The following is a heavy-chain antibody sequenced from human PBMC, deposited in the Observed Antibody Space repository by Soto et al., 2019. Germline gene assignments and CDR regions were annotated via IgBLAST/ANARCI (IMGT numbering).Heavy chain of an antibody. Sequence: SETLSLTCTVSGDSVSSGDYYWTWIRQPPGKGLEWVGHIYFSERTNYIPSLESRVTISLDTSKNQFSLKLTSVTAADTAVYYCARVPIDTYMIYWSDPWGQGTLVTVSS. CDR2: IYFSERT. D-gene: IGHD3-16*01. J-gene: IGHJ5*02. CDR3: ARVPIDTYMIYWSDP. CDR1: GDSVSSGDYY. V-gene: IGHV4-61*08.